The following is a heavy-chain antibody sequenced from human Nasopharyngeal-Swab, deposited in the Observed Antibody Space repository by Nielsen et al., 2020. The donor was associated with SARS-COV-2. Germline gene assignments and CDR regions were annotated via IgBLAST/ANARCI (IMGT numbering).Heavy chain of an antibody. D-gene: IGHD5-24*01. Sequence: ASVKVSCKASGYTFTSHYMHWVRQAPGQGLEWMGIINPSDGSTSYAQKFQGRVIMTRDTPTSTVHMELSSLRSEDTAVYYCARQNSEIDSWGQGTLVTVSS. J-gene: IGHJ4*02. CDR3: ARQNSEIDS. V-gene: IGHV1-46*01. CDR2: INPSDGST. CDR1: GYTFTSHY.